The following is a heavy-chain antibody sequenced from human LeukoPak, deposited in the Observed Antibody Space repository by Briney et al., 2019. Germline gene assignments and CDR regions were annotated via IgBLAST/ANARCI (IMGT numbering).Heavy chain of an antibody. D-gene: IGHD6-13*01. J-gene: IGHJ5*02. CDR3: ARVPNYSSSWYWFDP. Sequence: ASVKVSCKASGYTFTSYDINWVRQAPGQGLGWMGWMNPNSANTGYAQKLQGRVTMTTDTSTSTAYMELRSLRSDDTAVYYCARVPNYSSSWYWFDPWGQGTLVTVSS. CDR2: MNPNSANT. CDR1: GYTFTSYD. V-gene: IGHV1-8*01.